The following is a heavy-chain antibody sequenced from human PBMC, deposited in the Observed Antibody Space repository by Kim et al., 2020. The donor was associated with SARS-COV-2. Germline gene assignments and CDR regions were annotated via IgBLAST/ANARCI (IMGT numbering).Heavy chain of an antibody. CDR3: ARDRTIAAVGTLEYYSYGMVV. J-gene: IGHJ6*04. D-gene: IGHD6-13*01. CDR1: GYTFTTYY. CDR2: INPSGGST. V-gene: IGHV1-46*01. Sequence: ASVKVSCKASGYTFTTYYMHWVRQAPGQGLEWMGRINPSGGSTSYAQKFQGRVTMTRDTSTTTIYLELSSLRSEDTAVYFCARDRTIAAVGTLEYYSYGMVVGGAGATVTVSP.